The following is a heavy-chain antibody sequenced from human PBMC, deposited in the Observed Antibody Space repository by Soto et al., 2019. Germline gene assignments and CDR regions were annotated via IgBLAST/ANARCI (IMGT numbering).Heavy chain of an antibody. V-gene: IGHV4-34*01. D-gene: IGHD6-13*01. CDR3: ARGGGIAAAGFPY. J-gene: IGHJ4*02. Sequence: LSLTCAVFGGSFSGYYWSWILQPPGKGLEGIGEIDHSGSINYNPSLKSRVTISVDTSKTQFSLKLSSVTAADTAVYYCARGGGIAAAGFPYWGQGTMVTVSS. CDR2: IDHSGSI. CDR1: GGSFSGYY.